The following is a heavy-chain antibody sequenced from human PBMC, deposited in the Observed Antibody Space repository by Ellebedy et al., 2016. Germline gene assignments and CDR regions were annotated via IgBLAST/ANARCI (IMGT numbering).Heavy chain of an antibody. Sequence: SVKVSXKASGGTFSSYAISWVRQAPGQGLEWMGGIIPIFGTANYAQKFQGRVTITADKSTSTAYMELSSLRSEDTAVYYCAKGNTIFGVVMRYYSMDVWGQGTTVTVSS. CDR3: AKGNTIFGVVMRYYSMDV. CDR2: IIPIFGTA. D-gene: IGHD3-3*01. J-gene: IGHJ6*02. CDR1: GGTFSSYA. V-gene: IGHV1-69*06.